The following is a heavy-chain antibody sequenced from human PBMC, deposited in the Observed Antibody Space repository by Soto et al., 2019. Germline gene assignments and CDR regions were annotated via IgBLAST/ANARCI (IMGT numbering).Heavy chain of an antibody. CDR2: INHSGST. V-gene: IGHV4-34*01. CDR3: ASGGRMTMVRGAMALPFDS. J-gene: IGHJ4*02. Sequence: SETLSLTCAVYGGSFSGYYWSWIRQPPGKGLEWIGEINHSGSTNYNPSLKSRVTISVDTSKNQFSLKLSSVTAADTAVYYCASGGRMTMVRGAMALPFDSWGQGTLVTVSS. CDR1: GGSFSGYY. D-gene: IGHD3-10*01.